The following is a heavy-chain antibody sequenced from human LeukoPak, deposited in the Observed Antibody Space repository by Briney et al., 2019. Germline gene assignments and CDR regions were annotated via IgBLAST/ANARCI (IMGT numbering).Heavy chain of an antibody. Sequence: ASVKVSCKASGGTFISYAISWVRQAPGQGLEWMGWISAYNGNTNYAQKLQGRVTMTTDTSTSTAYMELRSLRSDDTAVYYCARDLMIVVVPHDAFDIWGQGTMVTVSS. D-gene: IGHD3-22*01. CDR1: GGTFISYA. J-gene: IGHJ3*02. CDR2: ISAYNGNT. V-gene: IGHV1-18*01. CDR3: ARDLMIVVVPHDAFDI.